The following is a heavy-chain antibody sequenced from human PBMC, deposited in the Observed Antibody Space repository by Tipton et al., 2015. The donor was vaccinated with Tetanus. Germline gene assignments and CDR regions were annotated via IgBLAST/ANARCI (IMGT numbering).Heavy chain of an antibody. CDR2: IHHSGST. CDR3: AKHRYTGSEGHDAFDI. V-gene: IGHV4-59*01. J-gene: IGHJ3*02. CDR1: GDSISSFY. Sequence: GLVKPSETLSLTCTVSGDSISSFYWSWIRQPPGKALEWVGWIHHSGSTDYNPSLKSRITTSVDMSKNQFSLRLSSVTAADAAVYFCAKHRYTGSEGHDAFDIWGRGTVVTVSS. D-gene: IGHD5-12*01.